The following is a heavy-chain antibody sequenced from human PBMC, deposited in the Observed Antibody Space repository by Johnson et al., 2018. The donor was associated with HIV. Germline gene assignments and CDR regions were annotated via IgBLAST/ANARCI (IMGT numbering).Heavy chain of an antibody. CDR1: GFTFSSYG. J-gene: IGHJ3*02. CDR2: IRYDGSNK. CDR3: AAPRESRIGYDLDALDI. V-gene: IGHV3-30*02. Sequence: QVQLVESGGGLVQPGGSLRLSCAASGFTFSSYGMHWVRQAPGKGLEWVAFIRYDGSNKYYADSVKGRFTISRDNSKNTLYLQMNSLRTEDTAVYYCAAPRESRIGYDLDALDIWGQGTMVTVSS. D-gene: IGHD5-12*01.